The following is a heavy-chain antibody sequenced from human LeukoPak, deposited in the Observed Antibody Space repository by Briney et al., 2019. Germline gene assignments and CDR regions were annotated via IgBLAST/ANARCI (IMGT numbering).Heavy chain of an antibody. CDR1: GFTFSNYA. V-gene: IGHV3-23*01. CDR2: ISGSADNT. CDR3: AKDQDSSGHPWDFQH. D-gene: IGHD3-22*01. J-gene: IGHJ1*01. Sequence: GGSLRLSCAASGFTFSNYAMSWVRQAPGKGLEWVSGISGSADNTYYAGSVKGRFTISRDNSKNTLYLQMNSLRAEDTAVYYCAKDQDSSGHPWDFQHWGQGTLVTVSS.